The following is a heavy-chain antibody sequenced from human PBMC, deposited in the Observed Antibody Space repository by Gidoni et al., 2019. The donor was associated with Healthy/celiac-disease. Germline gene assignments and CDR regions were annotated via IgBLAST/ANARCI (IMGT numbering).Heavy chain of an antibody. CDR2: ISGSGGST. V-gene: IGHV3-23*01. Sequence: EVQLLESGGGLVQPGGSLSLSCAASGFSFSSYAMSCVRQAPGKGLAWVSAISGSGGSTYYADSVKGRFTISRDNSKNTLYLQMNSLRAEDTAVYYCAKADGVVIFFGYWGQGTLVTVSS. CDR3: AKADGVVIFFGY. CDR1: GFSFSSYA. J-gene: IGHJ4*02. D-gene: IGHD3-3*01.